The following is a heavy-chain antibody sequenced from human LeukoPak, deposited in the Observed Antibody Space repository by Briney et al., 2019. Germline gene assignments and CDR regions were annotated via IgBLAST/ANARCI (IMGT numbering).Heavy chain of an antibody. V-gene: IGHV3-15*01. CDR3: TSTLGY. CDR1: GFSFTNTW. CDR2: IKSKNEGGTT. Sequence: GGSLRLSCTASGFSFTNTWMSWVRQAPGKGLQWVGRIKSKNEGGTTDYAAPVNGRFTISRDDSRNTLYLQMNSLKTEDSAVYYCTSTLGYWGQGTLVTVSS. J-gene: IGHJ4*02.